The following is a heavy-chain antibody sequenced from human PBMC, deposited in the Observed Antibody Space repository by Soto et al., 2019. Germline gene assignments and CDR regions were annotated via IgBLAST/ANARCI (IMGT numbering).Heavy chain of an antibody. CDR2: ISFDGSNT. V-gene: IGHV3-30*18. CDR3: AKALRGGCDY. CDR1: GFPFSDYA. J-gene: IGHJ4*02. D-gene: IGHD3-10*01. Sequence: QVQLVESGGGVVQPGRSLRLSCAASGFPFSDYAMHWVRQAPGKGLEWVAVISFDGSNTYYADSVKGRFTVSRDNSKHPPSLQMNSLRSDDTALYYCAKALRGGCDYWGQGALVTVSS.